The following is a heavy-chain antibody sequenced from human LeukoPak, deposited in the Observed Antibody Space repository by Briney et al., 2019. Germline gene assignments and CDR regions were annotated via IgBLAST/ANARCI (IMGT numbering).Heavy chain of an antibody. CDR1: GGSISSGGYS. D-gene: IGHD2-15*01. CDR2: IYHSGST. J-gene: IGHJ5*02. V-gene: IGHV4-30-2*01. Sequence: PSETLSLTCAVSGGSISSGGYSWRWIRQPPGKGLEWIGYIYHSGSTYYNPSLKSRVTISVDRSKNQFSLKLSSVTAADTAVYYCARGTHPNYCSGGSCFNWFDPWGQGTLVTVSS. CDR3: ARGTHPNYCSGGSCFNWFDP.